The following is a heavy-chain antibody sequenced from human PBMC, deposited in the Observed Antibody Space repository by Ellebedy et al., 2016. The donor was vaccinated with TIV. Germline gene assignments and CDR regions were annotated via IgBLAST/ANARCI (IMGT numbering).Heavy chain of an antibody. D-gene: IGHD6-13*01. CDR1: GYTFTANY. J-gene: IGHJ6*02. CDR2: INPDSGGT. V-gene: IGHV1-2*02. CDR3: ARVRRGSSGMDV. Sequence: ASVKVSCKASGYTFTANYIHWVRQAPGKGLEWMGWINPDSGGTNFARKFQGRVTMTRDTSVNTVYMELSRLESDDTAVYYCARVRRGSSGMDVWGQGTTVTV.